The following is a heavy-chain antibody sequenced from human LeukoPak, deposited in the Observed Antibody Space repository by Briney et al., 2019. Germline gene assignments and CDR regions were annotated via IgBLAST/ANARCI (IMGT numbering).Heavy chain of an antibody. CDR1: GYSFTSYW. CDR3: ARHGGDYDFWSVYLDRYYYYYMDF. J-gene: IGHJ6*03. Sequence: GESLKISCKGSGYSFTSYWIGWVRQMPGKGLEWMGIIYPGDSDTRYSPSFQGQVTISADKSISTAYLQWSSLKASDTAMYYCARHGGDYDFWSVYLDRYYYYYMDFWGKGTTVTVSS. D-gene: IGHD3-3*01. V-gene: IGHV5-51*01. CDR2: IYPGDSDT.